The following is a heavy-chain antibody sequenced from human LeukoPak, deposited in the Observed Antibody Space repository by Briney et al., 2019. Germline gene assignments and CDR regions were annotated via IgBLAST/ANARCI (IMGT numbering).Heavy chain of an antibody. CDR1: AYTFADYF. CDR2: INPNSGGT. CDR3: ARGRSSSWYNWFDP. Sequence: ASVKVSCKASAYTFADYFIHWVRQAPGQGLEWMGWINPNSGGTNYALKFQGRVTMTRDTSIRTAYMELSRLRSDDTAVYYCARGRSSSWYNWFDPWGQGTLVTVSS. V-gene: IGHV1-2*02. D-gene: IGHD6-13*01. J-gene: IGHJ5*02.